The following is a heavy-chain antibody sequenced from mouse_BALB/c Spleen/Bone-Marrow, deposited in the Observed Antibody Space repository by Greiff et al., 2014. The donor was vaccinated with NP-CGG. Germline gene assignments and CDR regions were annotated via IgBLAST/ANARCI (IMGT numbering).Heavy chain of an antibody. V-gene: IGHV1S56*01. CDR1: GYTFTSYD. Sequence: QVQLKESGPELVKPGALVKISCKASGYTFTSYDINWVKQRPGQGLEWIGWIYPGDGSTKYNEKFKGKATLTADRSSSTAYMQLSSLTSENSAVYFCARSDDGFQYSFDSWGQGTTLTVSS. CDR2: IYPGDGST. J-gene: IGHJ2*01. D-gene: IGHD2-3*01. CDR3: ARSDDGFQYSFDS.